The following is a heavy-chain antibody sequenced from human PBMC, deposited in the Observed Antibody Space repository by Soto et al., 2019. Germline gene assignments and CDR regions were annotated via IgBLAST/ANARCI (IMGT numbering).Heavy chain of an antibody. CDR3: AKVNDFWTGYYSTNWFDP. J-gene: IGHJ5*02. D-gene: IGHD3-3*01. V-gene: IGHV4-59*01. CDR1: GGSINSYY. Sequence: QVQLQESGPGLVKPSETLSLTCTVSGGSINSYYWSWIRQPPGKGLEWIGYIYYSGSTNYNPSLKSRVTISVDTSKNQFSLKISSVTAADTVVYYCAKVNDFWTGYYSTNWFDPWGQGTLVTVSS. CDR2: IYYSGST.